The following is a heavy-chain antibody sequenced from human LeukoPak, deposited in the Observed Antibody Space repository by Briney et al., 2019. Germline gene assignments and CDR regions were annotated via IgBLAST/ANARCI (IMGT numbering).Heavy chain of an antibody. Sequence: GGSLRLSCAASKFTFSDYSMSWVRQAPGKGLEWVSSISSIRNYIYYADSVKGRFTVSRDNAKNSLYLQMNSLRAEDTAVYYCAKALIVGATIGAFDIWGQGTMVTVSS. CDR1: KFTFSDYS. D-gene: IGHD1-26*01. CDR2: ISSIRNYI. CDR3: AKALIVGATIGAFDI. J-gene: IGHJ3*02. V-gene: IGHV3-21*01.